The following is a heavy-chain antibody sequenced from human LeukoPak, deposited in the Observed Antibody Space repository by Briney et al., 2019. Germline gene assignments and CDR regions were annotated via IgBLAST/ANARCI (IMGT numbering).Heavy chain of an antibody. J-gene: IGHJ1*01. CDR1: GYTFTTYN. CDR2: ISGYNGNT. D-gene: IGHD3-22*01. CDR3: ARASYDSSDYEFFQH. V-gene: IGHV1-18*01. Sequence: ASVKVSCKASGYTFTTYNINWVRQAPGQGLEWMGWISGYNGNTNYAQKLQGRVTMTTDTSTSTAYMELRSLKSDDTAVYYCARASYDSSDYEFFQHWGQGTLVTVSS.